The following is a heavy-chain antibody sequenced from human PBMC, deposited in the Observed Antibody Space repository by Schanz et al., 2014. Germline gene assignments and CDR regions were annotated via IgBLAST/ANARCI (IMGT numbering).Heavy chain of an antibody. D-gene: IGHD3-10*01. J-gene: IGHJ6*02. CDR3: ARDAGWAFGDYHGMDV. V-gene: IGHV1-69*08. CDR1: GGTFSSST. Sequence: QVQLVQSGAEVKKPGSSVKVSCKASGGTFSSSTLTWVRQAPGQGLEWMGRIIPILDKTNYAQKFQGRVTMTADKSTSTVYMEVSGLRSEDTAVYYCARDAGWAFGDYHGMDVWGQGTSVTVSS. CDR2: IIPILDKT.